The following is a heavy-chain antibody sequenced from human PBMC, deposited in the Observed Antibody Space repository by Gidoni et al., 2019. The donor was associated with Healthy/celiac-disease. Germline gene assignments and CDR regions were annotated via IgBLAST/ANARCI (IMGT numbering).Heavy chain of an antibody. Sequence: AISWVRQAPGQGLEWMGGIIPIFGTANYAQKFQGRVTITADESTSTAYMELSSLRSEDTAVYYCARVFRGYSSSWYGKYGMDVWGQGTTVTVSS. V-gene: IGHV1-69*01. CDR1: A. CDR3: ARVFRGYSSSWYGKYGMDV. D-gene: IGHD6-13*01. CDR2: IIPIFGTA. J-gene: IGHJ6*02.